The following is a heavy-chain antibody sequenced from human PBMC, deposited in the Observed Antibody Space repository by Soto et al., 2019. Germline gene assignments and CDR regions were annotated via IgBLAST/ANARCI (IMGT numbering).Heavy chain of an antibody. CDR2: ISGSGGST. D-gene: IGHD3-9*01. Sequence: GGSLRLSCAASGFTFSSYAMSWVRQAPGKGLEWVSAISGSGGSTYYADSVKGRFTISRDNSKNTLYLQMNSLRAEDTAVYYCAKGERGAVRYFDWLSYDYMDVWGKGTTVTVSS. CDR3: AKGERGAVRYFDWLSYDYMDV. CDR1: GFTFSSYA. J-gene: IGHJ6*03. V-gene: IGHV3-23*01.